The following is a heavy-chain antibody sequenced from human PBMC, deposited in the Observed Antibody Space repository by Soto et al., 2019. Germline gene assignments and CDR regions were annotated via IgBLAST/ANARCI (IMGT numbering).Heavy chain of an antibody. V-gene: IGHV3-53*01. CDR1: GFTVRSND. D-gene: IGHD6-19*01. CDR3: ESSPYSSRWPGPHWFDP. Sequence: VGSLRLSCAASGFTVRSNDMSWVRQAPGKGLEWVSVIYSGGSTYYADSVEGGFTISRDNSKNTLYLQMNRMRAEDTAVYYCESSPYSSRWPGPHWFDPWGQGTLVTVSS. J-gene: IGHJ5*02. CDR2: IYSGGST.